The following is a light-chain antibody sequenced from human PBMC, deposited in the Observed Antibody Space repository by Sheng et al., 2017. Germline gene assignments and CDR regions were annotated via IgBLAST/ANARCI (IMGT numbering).Light chain of an antibody. J-gene: IGKJ2*01. CDR3: HQYYSTPHT. CDR2: WAS. Sequence: DIVMTQSPDSLGVSLGERATINCKSSQSLLYSSNNRNYLAWYQQKPRQPPKLLIYWASTRESGVPDRFSGSGSGTDFTLTISSLQAEDVAVYYCHQYYSTPHTFGQGTKLEI. CDR1: QSLLYSSNNRNY. V-gene: IGKV4-1*01.